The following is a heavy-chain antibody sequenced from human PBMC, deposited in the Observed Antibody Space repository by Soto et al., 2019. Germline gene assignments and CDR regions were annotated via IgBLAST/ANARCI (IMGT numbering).Heavy chain of an antibody. CDR3: ARVRSITIFGVVINLIDY. J-gene: IGHJ4*02. Sequence: GASVKVSCKASGGTCSSYAISWVRQAPGQGLEWMGGIIPIFGTANYAQKFQGRVTITADEATSTAYMELSSLRSEDTAVYYCARVRSITIFGVVINLIDYWGQGTLVTVSS. CDR1: GGTCSSYA. D-gene: IGHD3-3*01. V-gene: IGHV1-69*13. CDR2: IIPIFGTA.